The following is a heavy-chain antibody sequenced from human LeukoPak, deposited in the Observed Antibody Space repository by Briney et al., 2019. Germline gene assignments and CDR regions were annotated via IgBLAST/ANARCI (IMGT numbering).Heavy chain of an antibody. J-gene: IGHJ4*02. V-gene: IGHV4-34*01. Sequence: PSETLSLTCAVYGGSFSGYYWSWIRQPPGKGLEWIGEINHSGSTNYNPSLKSRVTISVDTSKNQFSLKLSSVTAADTAVYYCARLGPGYYFDYWGQGTLVTVSS. CDR2: INHSGST. CDR1: GGSFSGYY. CDR3: ARLGPGYYFDY.